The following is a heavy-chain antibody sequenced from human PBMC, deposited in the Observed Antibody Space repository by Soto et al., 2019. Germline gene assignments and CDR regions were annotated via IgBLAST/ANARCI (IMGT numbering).Heavy chain of an antibody. CDR3: ARWSGSAFFDY. D-gene: IGHD3-10*01. V-gene: IGHV1-18*01. Sequence: QVQLVQSGAEVKKPGASVKVSCKASGYTFTSYGISWVRQAPGQGLEWVGWISAYNGNTNHAQKLQGRVTMTTDTSTSTADMELRSLRSDDTAVYYCARWSGSAFFDYWGQGTLVTVSS. J-gene: IGHJ4*02. CDR2: ISAYNGNT. CDR1: GYTFTSYG.